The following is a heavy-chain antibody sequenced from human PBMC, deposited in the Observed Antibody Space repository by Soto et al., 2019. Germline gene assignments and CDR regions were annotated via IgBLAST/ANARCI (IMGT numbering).Heavy chain of an antibody. CDR1: GFTFSSYG. CDR3: AKVQGSSWKNYGMDV. V-gene: IGHV3-30*18. D-gene: IGHD6-13*01. J-gene: IGHJ6*02. Sequence: ESGGGVVQPGRSLRLSCAASGFTFSSYGMHWVRQAPGKGLEWVAVISYDGSNKYYADSVKGRFTISRDNSKNTLYLQMNSLRAEDTAVYYCAKVQGSSWKNYGMDVWGQGTTVTVSS. CDR2: ISYDGSNK.